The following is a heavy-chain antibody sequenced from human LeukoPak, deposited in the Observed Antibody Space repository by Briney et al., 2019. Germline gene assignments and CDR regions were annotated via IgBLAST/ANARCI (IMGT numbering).Heavy chain of an antibody. CDR2: IYYSWST. J-gene: IGHJ3*02. CDR3: ARDTRGGFGNDAFDI. V-gene: IGHV4-59*01. CDR1: GGSISSYY. Sequence: SETLSLTXTVSGGSISSYYWSWIRQPPGKGVEWIGYIYYSWSTNYNPSLKSRVTISVDTSKTQFSLKLSSVTAATTAVYYRARDTRGGFGNDAFDIWGQGTMVTVSS. D-gene: IGHD3-10*01.